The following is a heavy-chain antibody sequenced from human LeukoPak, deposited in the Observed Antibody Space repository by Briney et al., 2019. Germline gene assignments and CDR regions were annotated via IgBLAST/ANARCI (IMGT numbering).Heavy chain of an antibody. CDR2: MNPNSGNT. J-gene: IGHJ4*02. CDR1: GYTFTSYD. CDR3: ARSYYYDSSGYYYGAPAGY. Sequence: ASVKVSCKASGYTFTSYDINWVRQATGQGLEWMGWMNPNSGNTGYAQKFQGRVTITRNTSISTAYMELSSLRSEDTAVYYCARSYYYDSSGYYYGAPAGYWGQGNPGHRLL. D-gene: IGHD3-22*01. V-gene: IGHV1-8*03.